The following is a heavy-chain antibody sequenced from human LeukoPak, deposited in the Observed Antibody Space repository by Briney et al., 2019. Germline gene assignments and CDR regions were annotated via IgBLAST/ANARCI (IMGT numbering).Heavy chain of an antibody. CDR3: AREAKGKYCYDF. J-gene: IGHJ4*02. Sequence: GGSLRLSCAASGFTFSSYWMSWVRQAPGKGLEWVAVISYDGSDKFYADSVKGRFTISRDNPKNTLYMQMNSLRGEDTAVYYCAREAKGKYCYDFWGQGTLVTVSS. V-gene: IGHV3-30-3*01. CDR2: ISYDGSDK. D-gene: IGHD2-8*02. CDR1: GFTFSSYW.